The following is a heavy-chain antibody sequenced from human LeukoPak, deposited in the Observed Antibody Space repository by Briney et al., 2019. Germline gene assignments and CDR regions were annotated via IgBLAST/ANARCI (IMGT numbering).Heavy chain of an antibody. D-gene: IGHD1-26*01. Sequence: PGGSLRLSCAASGFTFSSYAMSWVRQAPGKGLEWVSAISGSGGSTYYADSVKGRFTISRDNSKNTLYLQMNSLRAEDTAVYYCAKALPVGAEGTEGVYYFDYWGQGTLVTVSS. CDR1: GFTFSSYA. V-gene: IGHV3-23*01. CDR3: AKALPVGAEGTEGVYYFDY. J-gene: IGHJ4*02. CDR2: ISGSGGST.